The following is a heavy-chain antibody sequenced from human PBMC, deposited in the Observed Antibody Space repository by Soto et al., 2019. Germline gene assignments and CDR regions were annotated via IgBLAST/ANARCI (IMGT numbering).Heavy chain of an antibody. J-gene: IGHJ4*02. D-gene: IGHD5-12*01. CDR3: ARTRGYSDYDLDY. Sequence: PGGSLRLSCAASGFTSAYHAMNWVRQAPGQGLEWVSAISYSGVSTYYADSVKGRFTISRDSSENTLSLQMNSLRVDDTAVYYCARTRGYSDYDLDYWGQGTLVTVSS. V-gene: IGHV3-23*01. CDR1: GFTSAYHA. CDR2: ISYSGVST.